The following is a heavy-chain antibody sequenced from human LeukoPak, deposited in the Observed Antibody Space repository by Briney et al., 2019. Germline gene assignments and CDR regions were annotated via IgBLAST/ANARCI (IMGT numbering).Heavy chain of an antibody. CDR1: GFTLSSYA. Sequence: GGSLRLSCAASGFTLSSYAMSWVRQAPGKGLERVSAISGSGGSTYYADSVKGRFTISRDNSKNTLYLQMNSLRAEDTAVYYCAKGRGRLHVNRGVYNYHYYMEVWGTGTTVIVS. D-gene: IGHD3-10*01. CDR3: AKGRGRLHVNRGVYNYHYYMEV. CDR2: ISGSGGST. V-gene: IGHV3-23*01. J-gene: IGHJ6*03.